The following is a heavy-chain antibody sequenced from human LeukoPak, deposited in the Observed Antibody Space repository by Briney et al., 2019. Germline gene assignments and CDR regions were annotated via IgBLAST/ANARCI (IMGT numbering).Heavy chain of an antibody. J-gene: IGHJ2*01. CDR3: AREEDFVATWTQLWSGVGYIGL. Sequence: PGGSLRLSCAASGFKFNHFIMHWVRQAPGKGLEWVADLSFDGRNEHYTDSVKGRFTISRDNSRQMLYLQMNRLRVEDTAVYYCAREEDFVATWTQLWSGVGYIGLWGRGSLVTVSS. CDR1: GFKFNHFI. CDR2: LSFDGRNE. V-gene: IGHV3-30*03. D-gene: IGHD5-18*01.